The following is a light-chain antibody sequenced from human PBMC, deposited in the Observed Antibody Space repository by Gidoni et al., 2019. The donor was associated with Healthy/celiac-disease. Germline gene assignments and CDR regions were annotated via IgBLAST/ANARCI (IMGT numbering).Light chain of an antibody. CDR1: KLGDKY. V-gene: IGLV3-1*01. CDR3: QAWDSSTAV. CDR2: QDS. Sequence: SYELPQPPSVSVPPGQPASITCSGDKLGDKYACWYQQKPGQSPVLVIYQDSKRPSGIPERFSGSNSGNTATLTISGTQAMDEADYYCQAWDSSTAVFGTGTKVTVL. J-gene: IGLJ1*01.